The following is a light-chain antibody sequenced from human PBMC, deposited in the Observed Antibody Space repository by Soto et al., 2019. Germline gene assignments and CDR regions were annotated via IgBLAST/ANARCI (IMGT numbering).Light chain of an antibody. V-gene: IGKV3-11*01. J-gene: IGKJ2*01. CDR1: QSVSSH. Sequence: EVVLTQSPATLSLSPGARATLSCRASQSVSSHFAWYQQKPGQAPRLLIYDTSNRATGIPARFSGSGSGTDFTLTICSLEPDDFAVYHRQQRSNWPMYTFGQGTKLEIK. CDR3: QQRSNWPMYT. CDR2: DTS.